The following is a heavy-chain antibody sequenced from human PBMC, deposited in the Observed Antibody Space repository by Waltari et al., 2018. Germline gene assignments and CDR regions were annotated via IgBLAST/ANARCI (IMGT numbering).Heavy chain of an antibody. V-gene: IGHV5-51*01. J-gene: IGHJ1*01. CDR3: ARHYRTEDEYFQH. D-gene: IGHD3-16*02. CDR2: IYPGDSDT. Sequence: EYMGIIYPGDSDTRYSPSFQGQVTISADKSISTAYLQWSSLKASDTAMYYCARHYRTEDEYFQHWGQGTLVTVSS.